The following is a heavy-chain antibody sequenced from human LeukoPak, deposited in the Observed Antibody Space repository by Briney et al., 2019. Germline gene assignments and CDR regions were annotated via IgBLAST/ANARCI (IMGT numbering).Heavy chain of an antibody. V-gene: IGHV3-30*02. CDR1: GFTFSSYG. CDR2: IRYDGSNK. Sequence: GGSLRLSCAASGFTFSSYGMHWVRQAPGKGLGWVAFIRYDGSNKYYADFVKGRFTIPRDNSKNTLYLQMNSLRAEDTAVYYCARDSSGYDEGAFDIWGQGTMVTASS. CDR3: ARDSSGYDEGAFDI. D-gene: IGHD3-22*01. J-gene: IGHJ3*02.